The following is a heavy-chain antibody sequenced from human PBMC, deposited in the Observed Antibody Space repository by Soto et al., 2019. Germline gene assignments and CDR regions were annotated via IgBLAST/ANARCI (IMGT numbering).Heavy chain of an antibody. V-gene: IGHV4-59*01. CDR3: ARVDTATNAFDI. CDR1: GGSISSYY. CDR2: IYYSGST. Sequence: QVQLQESGPGLVKPSETLSLTCTVSGGSISSYYWSWIRQPPGKGLEWIGYIYYSGSTNYNPSLKSRVTISVDTSQNPFSLQLSSVTAADTAVYYCARVDTATNAFDIWGQGTMVTVSS. J-gene: IGHJ3*02. D-gene: IGHD5-18*01.